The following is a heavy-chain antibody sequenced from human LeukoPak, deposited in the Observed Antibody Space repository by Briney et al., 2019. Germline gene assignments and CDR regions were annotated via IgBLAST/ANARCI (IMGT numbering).Heavy chain of an antibody. CDR3: AKISDTGYSSSWPDLDY. Sequence: GGSLRLSGAASGFTFSSYAMSWVRQAPGKGLEWVSAISGSGGSTYYADSVKGRFTISRDNSKNTLYLQMNSLRAEDTAVYYCAKISDTGYSSSWPDLDYWGQGTLVTVSS. CDR1: GFTFSSYA. V-gene: IGHV3-23*01. J-gene: IGHJ4*02. D-gene: IGHD6-13*01. CDR2: ISGSGGST.